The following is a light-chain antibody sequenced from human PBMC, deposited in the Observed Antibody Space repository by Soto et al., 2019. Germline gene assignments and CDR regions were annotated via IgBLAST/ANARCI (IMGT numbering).Light chain of an antibody. CDR1: SSEFGGYNY. V-gene: IGLV2-8*01. CDR2: EAS. J-gene: IGLJ1*01. CDR3: SSYSGTNYHYV. Sequence: QSVLTQPPSASGSFGQSVTISCTGTSSEFGGYNYVSWYQQNPGKAPKLMIYEASERPSGVPDRFSGSKSGNTASLTVSGLQADDEADYYCSSYSGTNYHYVFGTGTKVIVL.